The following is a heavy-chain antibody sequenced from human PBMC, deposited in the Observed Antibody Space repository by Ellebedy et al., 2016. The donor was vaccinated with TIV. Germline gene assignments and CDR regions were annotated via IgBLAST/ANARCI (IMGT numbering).Heavy chain of an antibody. CDR3: ARDFAFDP. V-gene: IGHV4-38-2*02. Sequence: MPSETLSLTCTVSGYFITSGYHWGWIRQPPGKGLEWIGSVYHTGSTYDNPSLKSRVTLSVDTSKNTFSLKLSSATAADTAVYYCARDFAFDPWGQGTLVTVSS. D-gene: IGHD3-3*01. CDR1: GYFITSGYH. CDR2: VYHTGST. J-gene: IGHJ5*02.